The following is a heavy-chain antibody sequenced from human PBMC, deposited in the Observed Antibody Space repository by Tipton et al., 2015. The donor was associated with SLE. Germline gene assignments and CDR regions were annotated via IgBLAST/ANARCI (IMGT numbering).Heavy chain of an antibody. D-gene: IGHD6-13*01. CDR1: GGSISSHY. CDR3: ARGYPFDP. Sequence: TLSLTCTVFGGSISSHYWNWIRQPPGKGLEWIGYIYYIGTTNYNPSLKSRVTISIDTSRNQFSLKLNSVTAADTAVYYCARGYPFDPWGQGTLVTVSS. CDR2: IYYIGTT. J-gene: IGHJ5*02. V-gene: IGHV4-59*08.